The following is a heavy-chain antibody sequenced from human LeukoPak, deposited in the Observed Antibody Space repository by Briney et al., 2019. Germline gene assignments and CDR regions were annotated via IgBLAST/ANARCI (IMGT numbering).Heavy chain of an antibody. Sequence: PSETLSLTCTVSGGSMSSISYYWGWIRQPPGKGLEWIGSIYYSGSTYYNPSLKSRVTISVDTSKNQFSLKLSSVTAADTAVYYCAREVIPPDNWNDGGYFDYWGQGTLVTVSS. V-gene: IGHV4-39*07. CDR1: GGSMSSISYY. J-gene: IGHJ4*02. CDR3: AREVIPPDNWNDGGYFDY. CDR2: IYYSGST. D-gene: IGHD1-1*01.